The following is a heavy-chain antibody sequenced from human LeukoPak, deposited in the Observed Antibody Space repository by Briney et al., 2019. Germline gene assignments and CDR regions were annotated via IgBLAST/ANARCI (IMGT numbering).Heavy chain of an antibody. V-gene: IGHV3-72*01. CDR2: TRNRANSYTT. CDR1: GSILSDHH. J-gene: IGHJ4*02. Sequence: GGSLRLSCAASGSILSDHHMDWVRQAPGKGLEWVGRTRNRANSYTTEYATSVKGRFTISRDNAKNSLYLQMNSLRAEDTAVYYCARGQSVGWELGVCDYWGQGTLVTVAS. D-gene: IGHD4-23*01. CDR3: ARGQSVGWELGVCDY.